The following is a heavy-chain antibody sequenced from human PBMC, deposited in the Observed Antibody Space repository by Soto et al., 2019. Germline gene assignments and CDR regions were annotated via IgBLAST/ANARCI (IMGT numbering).Heavy chain of an antibody. CDR1: GGSISSGGYY. V-gene: IGHV4-31*03. D-gene: IGHD2-21*02. Sequence: SETLSLTCTVSGGSISSGGYYWSWIRQHPGKGLEWIGYIYYSGSTYYNPSLKSRVTISVDTSKNQFSLKLSSVTAADTAVYYCARGSSYKYCGGDCYSDYFDYWGQGTLVTVSS. CDR3: ARGSSYKYCGGDCYSDYFDY. J-gene: IGHJ4*02. CDR2: IYYSGST.